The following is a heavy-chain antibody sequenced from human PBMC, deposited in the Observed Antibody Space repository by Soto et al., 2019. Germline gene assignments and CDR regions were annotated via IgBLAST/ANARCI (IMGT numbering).Heavy chain of an antibody. CDR2: ILHDGNNK. D-gene: IGHD3-10*01. J-gene: IGHJ4*02. V-gene: IGHV3-30-3*01. CDR3: ARDDEDGSYCDLGY. Sequence: QVELVESGGGVGQPGRSLRLSCAASGSTFSNYIMHWVRQAPGKGLEWVAMILHDGNNKYYADSVKGRFTISRDNSKNTLYLQMNSLRTEDTAIYYCARDDEDGSYCDLGYWGQGTLVTVSS. CDR1: GSTFSNYI.